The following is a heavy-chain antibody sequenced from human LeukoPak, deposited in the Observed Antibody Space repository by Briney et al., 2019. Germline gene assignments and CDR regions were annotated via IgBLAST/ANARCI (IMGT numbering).Heavy chain of an antibody. CDR3: ARPPGWGSGYDYVGAFDI. Sequence: VASVKVSCKASGYTFTSYDIHWVRQATGQGLEWMGRMNPNRGDTDYAQKFQGRVTMTRDTSISTAYMELSSLRSEDTALYYCARPPGWGSGYDYVGAFDIWGQGTMVTVSS. V-gene: IGHV1-8*01. CDR2: MNPNRGDT. CDR1: GYTFTSYD. D-gene: IGHD5-12*01. J-gene: IGHJ3*02.